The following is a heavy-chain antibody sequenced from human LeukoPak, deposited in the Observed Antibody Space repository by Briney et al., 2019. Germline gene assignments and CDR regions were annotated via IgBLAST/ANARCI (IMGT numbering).Heavy chain of an antibody. J-gene: IGHJ6*02. CDR3: ARINDFWSGPTLDV. CDR1: GGSISSGGHS. Sequence: SETLSLTCTVSGGSISSGGHSWSWIRQPPGKGLEWIGYIYHSGSGSTYYNPSLKSRVTISIDKSKNQFSLKLNSVTAADTAVYYCARINDFWSGPTLDVWGQGTTVTVSS. CDR2: IYHSGSGST. V-gene: IGHV4-30-2*01. D-gene: IGHD3-3*01.